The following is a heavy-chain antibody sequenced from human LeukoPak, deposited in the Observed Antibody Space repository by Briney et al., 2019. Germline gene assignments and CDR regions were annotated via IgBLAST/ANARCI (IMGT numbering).Heavy chain of an antibody. V-gene: IGHV3-23*01. CDR3: AKGVGDGYNYYFGY. Sequence: GGTLRLSCSASRFTFSSYGMTWVRQAPGKGLEWVSAISGSGGSTYYADSVKGRFTISRDNSKNTLYLQMNSLRAEDTAVYYCAKGVGDGYNYYFGYWGQGTLVTVSS. CDR2: ISGSGGST. D-gene: IGHD5-24*01. CDR1: RFTFSSYG. J-gene: IGHJ4*02.